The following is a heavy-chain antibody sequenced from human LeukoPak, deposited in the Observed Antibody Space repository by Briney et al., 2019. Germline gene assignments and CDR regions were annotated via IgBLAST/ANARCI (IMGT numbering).Heavy chain of an antibody. CDR2: INHSGST. CDR1: GGSFSGYY. D-gene: IGHD3-10*01. J-gene: IGHJ4*02. CDR3: ASIRGANLDY. Sequence: SETLSLTCAVYGGSFSGYYWSWIRQPPGKGLEWIGEINHSGSTNYNPSLKSRVTISVDTSKNQFSLKLSSVTAADTAVYYCASIRGANLDYWGQGTLVTVSS. V-gene: IGHV4-34*01.